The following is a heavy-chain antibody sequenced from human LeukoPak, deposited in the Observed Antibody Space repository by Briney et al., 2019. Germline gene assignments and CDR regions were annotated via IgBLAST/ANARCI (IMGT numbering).Heavy chain of an antibody. Sequence: GGSLRLSCVVSGFTFSSYSMNWVRQAPGKGLERVSSISSGSDYIYYADSVRGRFTVSRDNAKNSLYLQMNSLTADDTALYYCATSDLWSGYSIQAPFDNWGQGTLVTVSS. V-gene: IGHV3-21*01. CDR3: ATSDLWSGYSIQAPFDN. CDR2: ISSGSDYI. CDR1: GFTFSSYS. J-gene: IGHJ4*02. D-gene: IGHD3-3*01.